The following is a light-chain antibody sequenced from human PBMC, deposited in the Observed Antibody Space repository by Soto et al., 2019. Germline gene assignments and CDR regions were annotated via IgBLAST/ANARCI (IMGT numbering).Light chain of an antibody. V-gene: IGLV4-60*02. CDR1: SGHSSFI. Sequence: QPVVTQSSSASASLGSSVKLTCTLSSGHSSFIIAWHQQQPGKAPRFLMKLEGDGSYDKGSGVPDRFSGSSSGADRYLTISNLQFEDEADYYCETWDDNTWVFGGGTKLTVL. CDR3: ETWDDNTWV. J-gene: IGLJ3*02. CDR2: LEGDGSY.